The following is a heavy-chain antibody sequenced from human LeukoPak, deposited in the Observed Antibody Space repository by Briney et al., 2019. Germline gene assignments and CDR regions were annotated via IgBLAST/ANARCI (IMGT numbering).Heavy chain of an antibody. J-gene: IGHJ3*01. V-gene: IGHV1-18*01. CDR1: GYSFTRYD. D-gene: IGHD3-16*01. CDR2: ISSYNNNT. CDR3: AREDYDGFDV. Sequence: GASVKVSCKDSGYSFTRYDISWVRQAPGQGLEWIAGISSYNNNTKSGKMVQGRVTTRTDTSTRTAFLELRSLRSDDTAVYYCAREDYDGFDVWGQGTMVTVSS.